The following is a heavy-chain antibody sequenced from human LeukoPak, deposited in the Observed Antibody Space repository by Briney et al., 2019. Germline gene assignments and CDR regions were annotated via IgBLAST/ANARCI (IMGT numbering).Heavy chain of an antibody. D-gene: IGHD6-13*01. CDR3: ARTSSWYAGAWFDS. J-gene: IGHJ5*01. V-gene: IGHV4-39*01. CDR2: IYFSGTP. Sequence: SETLSLTCTVSRGSIRTADYYWAWVRQPPGEGLEWLGSIYFSGTPYFNPSLRSRVAVSIDTSKNQFSLKVTSVNASDTAVYFCARTSSWYAGAWFDSWGQGTLVTVSS. CDR1: RGSIRTADYY.